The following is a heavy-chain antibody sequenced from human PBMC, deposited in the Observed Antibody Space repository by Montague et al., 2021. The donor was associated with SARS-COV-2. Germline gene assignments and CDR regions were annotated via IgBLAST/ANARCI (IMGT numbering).Heavy chain of an antibody. Sequence: SETLSLTCTVSGASISSSSYYWGWIRQPPGQGLEWSGYKYYSGSTNYNPNIKGRVTISVDTSKNQFPLKLSSVTAADTAVYYCATLTTSITIFGVVQEYYFDDWGQGTLVTVSS. V-gene: IGHV4-39*01. CDR3: ATLTTSITIFGVVQEYYFDD. CDR1: GASISSSSYY. D-gene: IGHD3-3*01. J-gene: IGHJ4*02. CDR2: KYYSGST.